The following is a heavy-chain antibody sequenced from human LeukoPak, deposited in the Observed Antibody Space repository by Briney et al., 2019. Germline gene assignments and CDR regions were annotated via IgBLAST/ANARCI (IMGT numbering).Heavy chain of an antibody. CDR2: ISSSGSTI. J-gene: IGHJ4*02. V-gene: IGHV3-48*03. CDR3: ARVAGFTGYDYDSSGYYRPRDY. Sequence: GGSLRLSCAASGFTFSSYEMNWVRQAPGKGLEWVSYISSSGSTIYYADSVKGRFTISRDNSKNTLYLQMNSLRAEDTAVYYCARVAGFTGYDYDSSGYYRPRDYWGQGTLVTVSS. D-gene: IGHD3-22*01. CDR1: GFTFSSYE.